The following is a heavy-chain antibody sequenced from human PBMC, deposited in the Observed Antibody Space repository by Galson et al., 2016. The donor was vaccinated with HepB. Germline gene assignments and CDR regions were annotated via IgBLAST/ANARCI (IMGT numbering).Heavy chain of an antibody. Sequence: SETLSLTCTVSGGSISSSSYYWGWVRQAPGKGLEWIGTIFYTGTTYYSPSLKRRVNVSVDTSRNQFSLKLTSVTAADTAVYFCAGLMAIGAFDYWGQGILVTVSS. J-gene: IGHJ4*02. CDR1: GGSISSSSYY. V-gene: IGHV4-39*01. D-gene: IGHD5-24*01. CDR2: IFYTGTT. CDR3: AGLMAIGAFDY.